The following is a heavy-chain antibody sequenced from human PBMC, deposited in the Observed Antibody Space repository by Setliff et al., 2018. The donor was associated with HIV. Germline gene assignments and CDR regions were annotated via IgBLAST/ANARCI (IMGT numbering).Heavy chain of an antibody. Sequence: SETLSLTCTVSGGSISSSSYYWGWIRQPPGKGREWIGSIYYSGSTYYNPSLKSRVTISVDTSKNQFSLKLGSVTAADTAVYYCARVEGATPDAFDIWGQGTMVTVSS. J-gene: IGHJ3*02. CDR3: ARVEGATPDAFDI. V-gene: IGHV4-39*07. CDR2: IYYSGST. CDR1: GGSISSSSYY. D-gene: IGHD1-26*01.